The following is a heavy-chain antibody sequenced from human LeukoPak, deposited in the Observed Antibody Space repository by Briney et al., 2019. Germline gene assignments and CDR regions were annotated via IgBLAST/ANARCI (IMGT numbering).Heavy chain of an antibody. J-gene: IGHJ4*02. CDR2: INHSGST. Sequence: PSETLSLTCAVYGGSFSGYYWSWIRQPPGKGRECIGEINHSGSTNYNPSLKSRVTISVDTSKNQFSLKLSSVTAADTAVYYCARAFGDIWGQGTLVTVSS. V-gene: IGHV4-34*01. CDR3: ARAFGDI. D-gene: IGHD3-10*01. CDR1: GGSFSGYY.